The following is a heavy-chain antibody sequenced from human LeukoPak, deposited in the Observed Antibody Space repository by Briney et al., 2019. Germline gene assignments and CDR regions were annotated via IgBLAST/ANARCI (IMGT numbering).Heavy chain of an antibody. V-gene: IGHV3-30-3*01. CDR2: TSSDLNVK. CDR3: AREGYYGSGSPPSLYFDY. D-gene: IGHD3-10*01. CDR1: GFTFRDYV. Sequence: GGSLGLSCAASGFTFRDYVIHWVRQAPGKGLEWVAVTSSDLNVKLYADSVKGRFTISRDNSRSTLYLQMNSLRPEDTAIYYCAREGYYGSGSPPSLYFDYWGQGTLVTVSS. J-gene: IGHJ4*02.